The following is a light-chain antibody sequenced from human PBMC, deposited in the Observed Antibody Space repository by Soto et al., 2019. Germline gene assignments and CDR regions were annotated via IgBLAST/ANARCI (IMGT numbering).Light chain of an antibody. CDR1: SSDIGGYYY. CDR3: TSYSSSDIFYV. CDR2: QVT. V-gene: IGLV2-14*01. Sequence: QSALTRPASVSGSPGQSITISCTGTSSDIGGYYYVSWYQHHPGKAPKLLIYQVTNRPSRVSNRFSGSKSGNTASLTISGLQADDEADYYCTSYSSSDIFYVFGTGT. J-gene: IGLJ1*01.